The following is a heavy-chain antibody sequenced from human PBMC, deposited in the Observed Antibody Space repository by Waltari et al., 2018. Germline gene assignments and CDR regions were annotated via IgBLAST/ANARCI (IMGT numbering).Heavy chain of an antibody. D-gene: IGHD3-3*01. CDR2: IKSKTDGGTT. CDR3: RGFLEWLDNSPVDY. Sequence: EVQLVESGGGLVKPGGSLRLSCAASGFIFSNAWMNGVRQAPGNGLECVGRIKSKTDGGTTDSAAPVKGRFTISRDDSKNTLYLQMSSLKTEDTAVYYCRGFLEWLDNSPVDYWGQGTLVTVSS. CDR1: GFIFSNAW. V-gene: IGHV3-15*07. J-gene: IGHJ4*02.